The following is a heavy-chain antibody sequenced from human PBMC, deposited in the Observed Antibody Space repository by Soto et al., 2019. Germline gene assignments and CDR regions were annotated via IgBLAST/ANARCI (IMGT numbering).Heavy chain of an antibody. CDR3: ARCPPLLLWFGESSAPYYYGMDV. J-gene: IGHJ6*01. D-gene: IGHD3-10*01. CDR2: IDPSDSYT. CDR1: GYSFTSYW. V-gene: IGHV5-10-1*01. Sequence: GESPKISCNGSGYSFTSYWIGWVRQMPGKGLEWMGRIDPSDSYTNYSPSFQGHVTISADKSISTAYLQWSSLKASDTAMYYSARCPPLLLWFGESSAPYYYGMDVWGQGATVTNAS.